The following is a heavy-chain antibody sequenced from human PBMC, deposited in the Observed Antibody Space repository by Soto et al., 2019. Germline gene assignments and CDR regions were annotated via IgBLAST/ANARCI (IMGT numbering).Heavy chain of an antibody. J-gene: IGHJ3*02. CDR2: IIPIFGTA. CDR1: GGTFSSYA. CDR3: ARGDLIAADHDAFDI. D-gene: IGHD6-13*01. Sequence: SVKVSCKAAGGTFSSYAISWVRQAPGQGLEWMGGIIPIFGTANYAQKFQGRVTITADESTSTAYMELSSLRSEDTAVYYCARGDLIAADHDAFDIWGQGTMVTVSS. V-gene: IGHV1-69*13.